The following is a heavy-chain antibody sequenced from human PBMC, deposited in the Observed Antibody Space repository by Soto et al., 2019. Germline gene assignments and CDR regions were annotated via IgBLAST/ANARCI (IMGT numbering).Heavy chain of an antibody. CDR3: AKIVGGPAGPAMDV. J-gene: IGHJ6*02. D-gene: IGHD2-2*01. Sequence: GGSLRLSCAASGFTFSSYSMNWVRQAPGKGLEWVSYISSSSSTIYYADSVKGRFTISRDNAKNSLYLQMNSLRAEDTAVYYCAKIVGGPAGPAMDVWGEGTTVSVS. CDR1: GFTFSSYS. CDR2: ISSSSSTI. V-gene: IGHV3-48*01.